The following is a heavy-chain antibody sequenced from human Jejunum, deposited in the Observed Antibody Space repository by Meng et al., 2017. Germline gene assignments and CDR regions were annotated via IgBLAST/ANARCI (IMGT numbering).Heavy chain of an antibody. J-gene: IGHJ4*02. V-gene: IGHV4-34*01. CDR3: ARGNEYSNYGADF. CDR2: INDSGST. Sequence: QVKLQQWGAGLLKPSEPLSLTCAVYGGSISDYYWTWIRKPQGKGLEWIGEINDSGSTNYNPSLKSRVTISVDTSKSQFYLRVSSVTAADTAVYYCARGNEYSNYGADFWGQGTLVTVSS. D-gene: IGHD4-11*01. CDR1: GGSISDYY.